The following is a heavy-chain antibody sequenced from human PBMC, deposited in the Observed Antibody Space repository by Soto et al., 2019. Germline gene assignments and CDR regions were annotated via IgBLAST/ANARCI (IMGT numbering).Heavy chain of an antibody. V-gene: IGHV1-3*01. D-gene: IGHD3-10*01. J-gene: IGHJ4*02. CDR1: GYTFTSYA. CDR3: ARDRGHGSGMRY. Sequence: QVQLVQSGAEVKKPGASVKVSCKASGYTFTSYAMHWVRQAPGQRLEWMGWINAGNGNTRYSQKFQGRVTITRDTSASTAYMELSSLRSEDTAVYYCARDRGHGSGMRYWGQGTLVTVSS. CDR2: INAGNGNT.